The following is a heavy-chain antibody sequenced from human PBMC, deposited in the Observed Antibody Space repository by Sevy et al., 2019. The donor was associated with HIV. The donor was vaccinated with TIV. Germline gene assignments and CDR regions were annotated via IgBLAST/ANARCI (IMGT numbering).Heavy chain of an antibody. J-gene: IGHJ4*02. V-gene: IGHV3-23*01. CDR1: GFTFSIYA. D-gene: IGHD6-13*01. Sequence: GGSLRLSCAASGFTFSIYAMSWVRQAPGKGLEWVSGISGGSDDRYYADSVRGRFTISRDSSKNTLYMQMSGLRAEYTAIYYCAKERPNSSSWIFDYWGQGTLVTVSS. CDR2: ISGGSDDR. CDR3: AKERPNSSSWIFDY.